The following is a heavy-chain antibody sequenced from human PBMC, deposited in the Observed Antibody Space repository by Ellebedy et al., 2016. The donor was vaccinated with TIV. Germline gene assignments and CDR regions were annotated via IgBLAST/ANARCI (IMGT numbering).Heavy chain of an antibody. CDR1: GFTFSTYW. CDR2: INQDGSEK. Sequence: GGSLRLXXAASGFTFSTYWMNWVRQAPGKGLEWVANINQDGSEKSYVDSVRGRFTTSRDNAKNSLYLQMDSLRAEDTAVYYCARVPWDSSSWYRIDSWGQGTLVTVSS. CDR3: ARVPWDSSSWYRIDS. J-gene: IGHJ5*01. V-gene: IGHV3-7*01. D-gene: IGHD6-13*01.